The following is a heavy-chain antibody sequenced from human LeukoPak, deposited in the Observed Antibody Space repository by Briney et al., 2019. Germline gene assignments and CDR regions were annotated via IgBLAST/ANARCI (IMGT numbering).Heavy chain of an antibody. J-gene: IGHJ4*02. CDR3: ARGSYDSSGYLTPFAFYFDY. CDR1: GFTFSSYG. D-gene: IGHD3-22*01. CDR2: ISYDGSNK. Sequence: GGSLRLSCAASGFTFSSYGMHWVRQAPGKGLEWVAVISYDGSNKYYADSVKGRFTISRDNSKNTLYLQMNSLRAEDTAVYYCARGSYDSSGYLTPFAFYFDYWGQGTLVTVSS. V-gene: IGHV3-30*03.